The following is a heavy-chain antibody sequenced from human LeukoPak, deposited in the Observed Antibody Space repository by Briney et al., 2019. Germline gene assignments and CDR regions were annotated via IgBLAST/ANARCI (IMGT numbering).Heavy chain of an antibody. CDR2: VKQDGSEK. CDR3: ARGHRAWSY. J-gene: IGHJ4*02. CDR1: GFTFSSYG. Sequence: PGGSLRLSCAASGFTFSSYGMHWVRQAPGKGLEWVANVKQDGSEKNYVDSVKGRFTISRDNAKNSLYLQMNSLRVDDTAVYYCARGHRAWSYWGQGTLVTVSS. V-gene: IGHV3-7*01. D-gene: IGHD3-3*01.